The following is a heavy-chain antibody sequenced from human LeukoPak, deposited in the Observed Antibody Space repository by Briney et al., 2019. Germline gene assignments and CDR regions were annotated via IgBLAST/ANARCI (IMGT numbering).Heavy chain of an antibody. CDR2: IIPIFGTA. V-gene: IGHV1-69*13. J-gene: IGHJ4*02. CDR1: GGTFSSYA. CDR3: ARNGPSMATLGPIDY. D-gene: IGHD5-24*01. Sequence: SVKVSCKASGGTFSSYAISWVRQAPGQGLEWMGGIIPIFGTANYAQKFQGRVTITADESTSTAYMELSSLRSEDAAVYYCARNGPSMATLGPIDYWGQGTLVTVSS.